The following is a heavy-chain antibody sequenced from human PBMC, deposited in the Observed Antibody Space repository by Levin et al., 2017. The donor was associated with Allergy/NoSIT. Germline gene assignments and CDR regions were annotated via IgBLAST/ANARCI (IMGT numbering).Heavy chain of an antibody. CDR3: AHSILLEQWHKYNWFDP. Sequence: SGPTLVKPTQTLTLTCTFSGFSLSTSGVGVGWIRQPPGKALEWLALIYWDDDKRYSPSLKSRLTITKDTSKNQVVLTMTNMDPVDTATYYCAHSILLEQWHKYNWFDPWGQGTLVTVSS. V-gene: IGHV2-5*02. CDR1: GFSLSTSGVG. J-gene: IGHJ5*02. CDR2: IYWDDDK. D-gene: IGHD6-19*01.